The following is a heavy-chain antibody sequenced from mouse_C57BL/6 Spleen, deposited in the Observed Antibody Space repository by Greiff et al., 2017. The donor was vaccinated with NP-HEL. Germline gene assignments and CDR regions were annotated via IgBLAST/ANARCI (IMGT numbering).Heavy chain of an antibody. D-gene: IGHD2-4*01. J-gene: IGHJ3*01. Sequence: QVQLQQPGAELVKPGASVKLSCKASGYTFTSYWMHWVKQRPGQGLEWIGMIHPNSGSTNYNEKFKSKATLTVDKSSSTAYMQLSSLTSEDSAVYYCARCIYYDYETWFAYWGQGTLVTVSA. V-gene: IGHV1-64*01. CDR3: ARCIYYDYETWFAY. CDR1: GYTFTSYW. CDR2: IHPNSGST.